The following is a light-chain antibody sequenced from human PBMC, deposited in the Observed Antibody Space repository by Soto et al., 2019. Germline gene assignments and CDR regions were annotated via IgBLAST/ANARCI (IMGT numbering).Light chain of an antibody. J-gene: IGKJ5*01. CDR3: QQSQYWPPIN. Sequence: DMQMTHSPSARSASVGERVTITCRASQSLSRWLAWYQQKPGKAPKLLIHDATSLESRVPSRFSGSGSGTEFTLTISSLEPEDFAVYYCQQSQYWPPINFGQGTRLEIK. V-gene: IGKV1-5*01. CDR1: QSLSRW. CDR2: DAT.